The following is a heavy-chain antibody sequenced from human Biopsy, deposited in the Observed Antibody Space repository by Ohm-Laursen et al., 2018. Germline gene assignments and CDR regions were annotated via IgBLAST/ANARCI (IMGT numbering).Heavy chain of an antibody. V-gene: IGHV4-59*08. CDR1: GDSINSSY. J-gene: IGHJ5*02. Sequence: SDTLSLTCTVSGDSINSSYWSWIRQAPGKGLEWIGFISNSGNTNYNPSLKSRVTISVDTSTNQFSLKVSSVAAADTALYFCARHPTGFWFDPWGHGTLVTVSS. CDR2: ISNSGNT. CDR3: ARHPTGFWFDP.